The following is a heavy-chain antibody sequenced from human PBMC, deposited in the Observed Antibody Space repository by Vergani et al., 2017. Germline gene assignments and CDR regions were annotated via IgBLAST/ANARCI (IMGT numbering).Heavy chain of an antibody. Sequence: VQLEESGGGVERPGGSLRLSCAASGFSLNEYGMSWVRQVPGKALEWVAGISWDGGSTGYVDSVKGRFTIFRDNAKNFLHLQMTSLRAEDTALYYCARRDSSSPALDYWGQGTLISVSS. D-gene: IGHD6-6*01. V-gene: IGHV3-20*04. CDR2: ISWDGGST. CDR1: GFSLNEYG. CDR3: ARRDSSSPALDY. J-gene: IGHJ4*02.